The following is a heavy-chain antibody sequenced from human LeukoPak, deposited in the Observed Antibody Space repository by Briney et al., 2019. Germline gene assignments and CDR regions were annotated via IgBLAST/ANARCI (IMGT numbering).Heavy chain of an antibody. CDR2: IYYSGST. CDR3: ARAIAAAGIDY. D-gene: IGHD6-13*01. V-gene: IGHV4-59*08. J-gene: IGHJ4*02. CDR1: GGSISSYY. Sequence: SETLSLTCTVSGGSISSYYWRWIRQPPGKGLEWIGYIYYSGSTNYNPSLKSRVTISVDTSKNQFSLKLSSVTAADTAVYYCARAIAAAGIDYWGQGTLVTVSS.